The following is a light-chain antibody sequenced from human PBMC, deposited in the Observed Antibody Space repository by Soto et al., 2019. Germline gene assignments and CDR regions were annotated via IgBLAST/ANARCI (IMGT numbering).Light chain of an antibody. V-gene: IGLV1-44*01. Sequence: SVVTQPPSASGTPGQRVTISCSGGSSNIGTNAVNWYQQLPGTAPKLLIYNNNQRPSGVPDRFSGSKSGTSASLAISGLQSEDEADYYCAAWDDSLHGYVFGTGTKVTVL. CDR2: NNN. J-gene: IGLJ1*01. CDR1: SSNIGTNA. CDR3: AAWDDSLHGYV.